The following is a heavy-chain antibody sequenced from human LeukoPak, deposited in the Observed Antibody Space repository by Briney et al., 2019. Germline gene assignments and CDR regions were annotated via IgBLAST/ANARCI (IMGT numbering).Heavy chain of an antibody. D-gene: IGHD1-26*01. J-gene: IGHJ3*02. CDR1: GFTFSSYS. CDR3: AREGVGGTVGAFEM. Sequence: PGGSLRLSCAASGFTFSSYSLNWVRQAPGKGLEWVSFISSSSITIYYADSVKGRFTISRDNAEKSLYLQMNSLRADDMAVYYCAREGVGGTVGAFEMWGQGTIVTVSS. CDR2: ISSSSITI. V-gene: IGHV3-48*04.